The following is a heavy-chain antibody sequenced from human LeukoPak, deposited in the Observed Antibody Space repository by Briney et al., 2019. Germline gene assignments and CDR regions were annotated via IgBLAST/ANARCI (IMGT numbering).Heavy chain of an antibody. CDR2: IIPIFGTA. Sequence: SVKVSCKASGGTFSSYAISWVRQAPGQGLEWMGGIIPIFGTANYAQKFQGRVTITADESTSTAYMELSSLRSEDTAVYYCAITMIVVVITQFDYWGQGTLVTVSS. CDR3: AITMIVVVITQFDY. D-gene: IGHD3-22*01. V-gene: IGHV1-69*13. J-gene: IGHJ4*02. CDR1: GGTFSSYA.